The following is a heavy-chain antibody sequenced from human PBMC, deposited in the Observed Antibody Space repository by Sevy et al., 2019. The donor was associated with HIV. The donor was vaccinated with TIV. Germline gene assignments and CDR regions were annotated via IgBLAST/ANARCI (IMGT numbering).Heavy chain of an antibody. CDR2: IKQDGSEK. V-gene: IGHV3-7*01. Sequence: GGSLRLSCAASGFTFNSYWMSWVRQAPGKGLEWVSNIKQDGSEKYYVDSVKGRFTISRDNSQNSLFLQMNTLRAEDTAVYYCAREGSPYDTYYYYYGMDVWGQGTTVTVSS. J-gene: IGHJ6*02. D-gene: IGHD5-12*01. CDR1: GFTFNSYW. CDR3: AREGSPYDTYYYYYGMDV.